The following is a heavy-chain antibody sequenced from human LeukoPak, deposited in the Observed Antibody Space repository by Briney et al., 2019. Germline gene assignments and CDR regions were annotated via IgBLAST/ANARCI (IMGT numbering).Heavy chain of an antibody. V-gene: IGHV4-39*01. J-gene: IGHJ4*02. D-gene: IGHD6-19*01. CDR2: VHYSGST. CDR1: GGSISNSGDY. Sequence: SEILSLTCAVSGGSISNSGDYWGWIRQPPGKGLEWLASVHYSGSTYNRPSLKSRVSISVDTSNNQFSLKLTSVTAADTAVYHCASQEGTTVAGRFDYWGQGTLVTVSP. CDR3: ASQEGTTVAGRFDY.